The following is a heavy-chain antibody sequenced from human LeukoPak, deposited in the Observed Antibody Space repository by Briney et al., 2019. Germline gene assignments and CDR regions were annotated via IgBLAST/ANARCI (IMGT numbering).Heavy chain of an antibody. Sequence: SQTLSLTCTVSGGSINSYYWSWIRQPPGKGLEWIGYIYYSGSTNYNPSLKSRVTISVDTSKNQFSLKLSSVTAADTAVYYCARGTYYDFWSGYPSPMDVWGQGTTVTVSS. J-gene: IGHJ6*02. D-gene: IGHD3-3*01. V-gene: IGHV4-59*12. CDR3: ARGTYYDFWSGYPSPMDV. CDR1: GGSINSYY. CDR2: IYYSGST.